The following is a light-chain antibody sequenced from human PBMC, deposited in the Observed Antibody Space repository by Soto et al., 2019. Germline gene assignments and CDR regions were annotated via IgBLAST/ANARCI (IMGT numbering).Light chain of an antibody. CDR1: QNVDTF. CDR3: TQRYNWPVT. V-gene: IGKV3-11*01. J-gene: IGKJ4*01. Sequence: DIVLTQSPGTVSLSPGERASLSCRASQNVDTFLAWYQQKPGQPPRLLMYDASRRITGVPARFSGSGSGTDFTLTLTSLEPEDGAVYYCTQRYNWPVTFGEGTRVEI. CDR2: DAS.